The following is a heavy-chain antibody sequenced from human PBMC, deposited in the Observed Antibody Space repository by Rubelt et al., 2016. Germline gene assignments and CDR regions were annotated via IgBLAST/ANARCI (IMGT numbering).Heavy chain of an antibody. D-gene: IGHD5-24*01. J-gene: IGHJ3*02. CDR3: ARRDGYNWDDAFDI. V-gene: IGHV1-18*01. CDR2: LRAYSGNT. Sequence: QVQLVQYGAEVKKPGASVKVSCKASGYTFTSYGISWVRQAPGQGLEWRRWLRAYSGNTNYAQKLQGRVTMTTDTSTSTAYMELRSLRSDDTAVYYCARRDGYNWDDAFDIWGQGTMVTVSS. CDR1: GYTFTSYG.